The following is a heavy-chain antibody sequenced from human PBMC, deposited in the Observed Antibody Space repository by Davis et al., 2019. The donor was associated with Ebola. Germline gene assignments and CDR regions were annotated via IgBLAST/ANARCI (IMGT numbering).Heavy chain of an antibody. CDR2: ISSSGSTI. D-gene: IGHD6-13*01. CDR1: GFTFSSYE. J-gene: IGHJ4*02. Sequence: PGGSLRLSCAASGFTFSSYEMNWVRQAPGKGLEWVSYISSSGSTIYYADSVKGRFTISRDSSRNTLYLQMNSLRADDTATYYCTRGRGGSSWELYWGRGTLVTVSS. V-gene: IGHV3-48*03. CDR3: TRGRGGSSWELY.